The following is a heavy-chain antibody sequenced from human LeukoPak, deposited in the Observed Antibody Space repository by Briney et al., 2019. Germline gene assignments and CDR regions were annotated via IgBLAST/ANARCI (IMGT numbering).Heavy chain of an antibody. CDR1: GFTVSSNY. Sequence: GGSLRLSCAASGFTVSSNYVSWVRQAPGKGLEWVSIIYSGGSTYYADSVKGRFTISRDNSKNTLYLQMNSLRAEDTAVYYCARDKSSPHAFDIWGQGTMVTVSS. V-gene: IGHV3-53*01. CDR3: ARDKSSPHAFDI. CDR2: IYSGGST. J-gene: IGHJ3*02.